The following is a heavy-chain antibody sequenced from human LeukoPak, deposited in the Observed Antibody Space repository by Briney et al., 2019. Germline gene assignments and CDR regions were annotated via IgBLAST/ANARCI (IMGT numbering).Heavy chain of an antibody. CDR2: ISYDGSNK. J-gene: IGHJ5*02. Sequence: GGSLRLSCAASGFTFSSYGMYWVRQAPGKGLEWVAVISYDGSNKYYADSVKGRFTISRDNSKNTLYLQMNSLRAEDTAVYYCASLMVRGARDWFDPWGQGTLVTVSS. V-gene: IGHV3-30*03. CDR1: GFTFSSYG. CDR3: ASLMVRGARDWFDP. D-gene: IGHD3-10*01.